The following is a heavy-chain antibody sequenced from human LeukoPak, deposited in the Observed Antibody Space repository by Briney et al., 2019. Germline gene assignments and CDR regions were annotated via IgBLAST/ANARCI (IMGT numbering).Heavy chain of an antibody. V-gene: IGHV4-61*01. CDR2: IYYSGST. D-gene: IGHD5-12*01. J-gene: IGHJ4*02. CDR3: ARGAYSGYPDY. Sequence: SETLSLTCTASGGSVSSGSYYWSWIRQPPGKGLEWIGYIYYSGSTNYNPSLKSRVTISVDTSKNQFSLKLSSVTAADTAVYYCARGAYSGYPDYWGQGTLVTVSS. CDR1: GGSVSSGSYY.